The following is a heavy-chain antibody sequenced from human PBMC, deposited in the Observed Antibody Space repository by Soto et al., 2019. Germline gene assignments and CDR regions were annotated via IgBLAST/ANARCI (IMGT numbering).Heavy chain of an antibody. CDR3: ARGRLITTVTISPFDY. Sequence: QVQLQQWGAGLLKPSETLSLTCAVYGGSFSGYYWSWIRQPPGKGLEWIGEINHSGSTNYNPSLKSRVTISVDTSKNQFSLKLSSVTAADTAVYYCARGRLITTVTISPFDYWGQGTLVTVSS. D-gene: IGHD4-17*01. J-gene: IGHJ4*02. V-gene: IGHV4-34*01. CDR1: GGSFSGYY. CDR2: INHSGST.